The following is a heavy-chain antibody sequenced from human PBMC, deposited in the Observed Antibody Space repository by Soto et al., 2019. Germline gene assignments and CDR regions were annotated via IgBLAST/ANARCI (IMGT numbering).Heavy chain of an antibody. V-gene: IGHV1-69*13. CDR1: GGTFSSYA. D-gene: IGHD3-3*01. CDR3: AISNYAFWSGYYIGYYYYGMDV. J-gene: IGHJ6*02. Sequence: VASVKVSCKASGGTFSSYAISWVRQAPGQGLEWMGGIIPIFGTANYAQKFQGRVTITADESTSTAYMELSSLRSEDTAVYYCAISNYAFWSGYYIGYYYYGMDVWGQGTTVTVSS. CDR2: IIPIFGTA.